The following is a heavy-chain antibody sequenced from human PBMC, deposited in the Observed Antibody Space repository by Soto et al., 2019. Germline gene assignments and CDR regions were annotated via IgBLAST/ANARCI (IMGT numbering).Heavy chain of an antibody. Sequence: PGGSLRLSCAASGFTFSSYAMSWVRQAPGKGLEWVSAISGSGGSTYYADSVKGRFTISRDNSKNTRYLQMNSLRAEDTAVYYCAKFGYYDILTGPDAFDIWGQGTMVTVSS. CDR2: ISGSGGST. J-gene: IGHJ3*02. D-gene: IGHD3-9*01. V-gene: IGHV3-23*01. CDR3: AKFGYYDILTGPDAFDI. CDR1: GFTFSSYA.